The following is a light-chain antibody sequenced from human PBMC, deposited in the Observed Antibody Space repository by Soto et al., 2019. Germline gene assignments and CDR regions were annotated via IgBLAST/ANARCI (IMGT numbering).Light chain of an antibody. Sequence: DIQMTQSPSSLSASVGDRVTSACRASQGISNYLAWYQQQPGKVPKLLIYVASTLQSGVPSRFSGSGSGTDFTLTISSLQPEDVATYYCQKYNSALWTFGQGTKVEIK. J-gene: IGKJ1*01. CDR1: QGISNY. CDR3: QKYNSALWT. CDR2: VAS. V-gene: IGKV1-27*01.